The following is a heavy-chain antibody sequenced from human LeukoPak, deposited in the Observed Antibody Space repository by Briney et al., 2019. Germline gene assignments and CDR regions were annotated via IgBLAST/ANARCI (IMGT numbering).Heavy chain of an antibody. J-gene: IGHJ6*03. V-gene: IGHV1-8*03. CDR2: MNPNSGNT. D-gene: IGHD2-2*01. CDR1: GYTFTSYD. Sequence: ASGKVSCKASGYTFTSYDINWVRQATGHGLEWMGWMNPNSGNTGYAQKFQGRVTITRNTSISTAYMELSSLRSEDTAVYYCAIPAHNRRYYYYMDVWGKGTTVTVSS. CDR3: AIPAHNRRYYYYMDV.